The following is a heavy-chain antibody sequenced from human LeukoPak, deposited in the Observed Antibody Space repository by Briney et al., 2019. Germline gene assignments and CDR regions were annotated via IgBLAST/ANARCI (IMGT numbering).Heavy chain of an antibody. CDR3: ARASLPYMAAGPFDY. CDR2: INPSGGST. D-gene: IGHD6-13*01. J-gene: IGHJ4*02. Sequence: ASVKVSCKASGYTFTSYYMHWVRQAPGQGLEWMGIINPSGGSTSYAQKFQGRVTMTRDTSISTAYMELSRLRSDDTAVYYCARASLPYMAAGPFDYWGQGTLVTVSS. V-gene: IGHV1-46*01. CDR1: GYTFTSYY.